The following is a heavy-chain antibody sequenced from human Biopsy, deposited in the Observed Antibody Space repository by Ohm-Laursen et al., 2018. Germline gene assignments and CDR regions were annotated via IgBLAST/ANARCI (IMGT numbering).Heavy chain of an antibody. Sequence: GASVKVSCKASGFSFTGYYIHWVRQAPGQGLERMGWISPKSGDTNYAHKFQGNITMTRDTSMSTAYMEMSRLRCDDTAVYYCALQSVAQMKNFDYWGRGTLVTVSS. D-gene: IGHD6-19*01. CDR2: ISPKSGDT. CDR3: ALQSVAQMKNFDY. J-gene: IGHJ4*02. CDR1: GFSFTGYY. V-gene: IGHV1-2*02.